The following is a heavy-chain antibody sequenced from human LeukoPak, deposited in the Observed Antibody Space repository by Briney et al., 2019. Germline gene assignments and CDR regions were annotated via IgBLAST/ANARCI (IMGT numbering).Heavy chain of an antibody. D-gene: IGHD6-13*01. CDR3: ARDRGGSSWYEKDY. CDR2: IYTSGST. CDR1: GGSISSYY. Sequence: PSETLSLTCTVSGGSISSYYWSWIRQPPGKGLEWIGYIYTSGSTNYNPSLKSRVTISVDTSKNQFSLKLSSVTAADTAVYYCARDRGGSSWYEKDYWGQGTLVTVSS. J-gene: IGHJ4*02. V-gene: IGHV4-4*09.